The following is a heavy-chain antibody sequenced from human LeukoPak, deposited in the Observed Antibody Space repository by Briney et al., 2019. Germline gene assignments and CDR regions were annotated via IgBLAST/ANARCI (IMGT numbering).Heavy chain of an antibody. CDR2: ISAYNGNT. V-gene: IGHV1-18*01. CDR1: GYTFTSYD. Sequence: GASVKVSCKASGYTFTSYDINWVRQAPGQGLEWMGWISAYNGNTNYAQKLQGRVTMTTDTSTSTAYMELRSLRSDDTAVYYCARAPQYSSSWYSPSWAFDIWGQGTMVTVSS. D-gene: IGHD6-13*01. CDR3: ARAPQYSSSWYSPSWAFDI. J-gene: IGHJ3*02.